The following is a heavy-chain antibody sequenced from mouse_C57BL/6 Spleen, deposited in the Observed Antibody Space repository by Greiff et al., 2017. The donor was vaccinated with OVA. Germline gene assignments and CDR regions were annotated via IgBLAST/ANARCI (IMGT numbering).Heavy chain of an antibody. Sequence: QVQLQQSGAELVRPGTSVKVSCKASGYAFPNYLIEWVKQRPGQGLEWIGVINPGSGGTNYNEKFKGKATLTADKYSRTANMQLSSLTSEDAAVFFCGRRASDVAIGSMDYWGQGTLVTVSA. D-gene: IGHD2-14*01. CDR1: GYAFPNYL. J-gene: IGHJ4*01. V-gene: IGHV1-54*01. CDR3: GRRASDVAIGSMDY. CDR2: INPGSGGT.